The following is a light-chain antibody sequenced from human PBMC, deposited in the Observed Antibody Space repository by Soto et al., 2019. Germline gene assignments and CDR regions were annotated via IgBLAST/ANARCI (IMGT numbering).Light chain of an antibody. J-gene: IGLJ1*01. Sequence: QSALTQPASVSGSPGQSITISCTGTSCDVGGYNLVSWYQQYPDKAPKLMIFDVNTRPSGVSNRFSGSKSGNTASLTISGLQAEDEADYYCTSYKGSSTLLYVFGTGTKLTVL. CDR1: SCDVGGYNL. V-gene: IGLV2-14*01. CDR3: TSYKGSSTLLYV. CDR2: DVN.